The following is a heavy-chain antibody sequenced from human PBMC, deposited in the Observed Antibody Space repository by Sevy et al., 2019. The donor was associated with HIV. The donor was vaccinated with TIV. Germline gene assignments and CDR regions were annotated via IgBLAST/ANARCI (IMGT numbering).Heavy chain of an antibody. V-gene: IGHV3-30*18. CDR2: ISYDGSNK. J-gene: IGHJ6*02. CDR3: AKDPFLYYYGSGSYYDGMDV. CDR1: GFTFSSYG. D-gene: IGHD3-10*01. Sequence: GSLRLSCAASGFTFSSYGMHWVRQAPGKGLEWVAVISYDGSNKYYADSVKGRFTISRDNSKNTLYLQMNSLRAEDTAVYYCAKDPFLYYYGSGSYYDGMDVWGQGTTVTVSS.